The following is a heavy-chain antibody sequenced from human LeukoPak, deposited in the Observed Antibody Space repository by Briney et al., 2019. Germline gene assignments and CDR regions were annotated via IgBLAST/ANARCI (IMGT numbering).Heavy chain of an antibody. Sequence: PGRSLRLSCAASGFTFSSYGMHWVRQAPGKGLEWVAVIWYDGSNKYYADSVKGRFTISRDNAKNSLYLQMNNVRVEDAAVYYCARDTYRFDDFWGQGALVTVSS. V-gene: IGHV3-33*01. CDR3: ARDTYRFDDF. CDR1: GFTFSSYG. J-gene: IGHJ4*02. CDR2: IWYDGSNK.